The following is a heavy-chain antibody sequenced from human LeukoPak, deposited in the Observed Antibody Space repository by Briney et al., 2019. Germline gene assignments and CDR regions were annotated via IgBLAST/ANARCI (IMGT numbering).Heavy chain of an antibody. CDR2: GIT. J-gene: IGHJ3*02. Sequence: GITNYNPSLKSRITTSVDTSKIQFSLKLSSVSAADTAVYYCARSSPREYAFDIWGRGTLVTVSS. CDR3: ARSSPREYAFDI. V-gene: IGHV4-59*01.